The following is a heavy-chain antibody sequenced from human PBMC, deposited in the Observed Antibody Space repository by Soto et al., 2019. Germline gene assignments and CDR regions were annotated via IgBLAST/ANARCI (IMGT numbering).Heavy chain of an antibody. CDR2: IYHSGST. D-gene: IGHD6-13*01. J-gene: IGHJ6*02. V-gene: IGHV4-30-2*01. Sequence: SETLSLTCDVSGGSIRSGGYSWNWIRQPPVKGLEWIGYIYHSGSTNYNPSLKSRVTISEDKSKNQFSLKLTSVTAADTAVYYCARSVDSSTVYGMDVWGQGATVTVSS. CDR3: ARSVDSSTVYGMDV. CDR1: GGSIRSGGYS.